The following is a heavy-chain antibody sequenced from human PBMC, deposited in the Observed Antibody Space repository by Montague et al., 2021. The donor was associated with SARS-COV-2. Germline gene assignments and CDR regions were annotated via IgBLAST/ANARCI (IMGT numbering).Heavy chain of an antibody. Sequence: SLRLSCAGTGFTFSTYAMSWVRQAPGKGLEWVSTVSSIGGSTFYADSVKGRFTVSRDNSKNTLYLQMNSLRAEDTAVYYCAKDLEQWLVGRDYFDYWGQGTLVTVSS. CDR3: AKDLEQWLVGRDYFDY. CDR2: VSSIGGST. J-gene: IGHJ4*02. CDR1: GFTFSTYA. D-gene: IGHD6-19*01. V-gene: IGHV3-23*01.